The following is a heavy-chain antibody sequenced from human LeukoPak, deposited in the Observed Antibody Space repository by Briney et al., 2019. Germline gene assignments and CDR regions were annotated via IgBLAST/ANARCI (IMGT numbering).Heavy chain of an antibody. V-gene: IGHV4-39*01. CDR2: IYYSGST. CDR3: ARDTLTGYYTFYNWFDP. Sequence: PSETLSLTCTVSGGSISSSSYYWGWIRQPPGKGLEWIGNIYYSGSTYYNPSLESRVTMPVDTSKNQFSLKLSSVTAADTVVYYCARDTLTGYYTFYNWFDPWGQGTLVTVSS. D-gene: IGHD3-9*01. J-gene: IGHJ5*02. CDR1: GGSISSSSYY.